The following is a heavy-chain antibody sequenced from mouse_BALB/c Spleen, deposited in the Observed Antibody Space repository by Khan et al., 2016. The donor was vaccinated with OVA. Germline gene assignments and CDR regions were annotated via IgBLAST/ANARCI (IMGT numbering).Heavy chain of an antibody. CDR3: VRDGAYHRNDGWFAY. CDR2: INPSNGYT. J-gene: IGHJ3*01. V-gene: IGHV1-4*01. D-gene: IGHD2-14*01. CDR1: GYTFTSYT. Sequence: VELVESGAELARPGVSVKMSCKASGYTFTSYTIHWIKKRPGQGLEWIGYINPSNGYTNYNQKFKDKATLTTDKSSTTAYLQLSSLTSDDSAVYNCVRDGAYHRNDGWFAYWGQGTLVTVSA.